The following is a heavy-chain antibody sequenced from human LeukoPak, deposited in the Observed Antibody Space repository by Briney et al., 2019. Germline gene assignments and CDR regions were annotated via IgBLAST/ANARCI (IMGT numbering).Heavy chain of an antibody. D-gene: IGHD2-15*01. CDR1: GGSISSYY. J-gene: IGHJ5*02. V-gene: IGHV4-59*01. CDR2: IYYSGST. Sequence: SETLSLTXTVSGGSISSYYWSWIRQPPGKGLEWIGYIYYSGSTNYNPSLKSRVTISVDTSKNQFSLKLSSVTAADTAVYYCARVVACSGGSCYHWNWFDPWGQGTLVTVSS. CDR3: ARVVACSGGSCYHWNWFDP.